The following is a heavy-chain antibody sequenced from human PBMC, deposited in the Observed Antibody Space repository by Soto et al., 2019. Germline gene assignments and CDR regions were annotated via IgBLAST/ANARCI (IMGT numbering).Heavy chain of an antibody. Sequence: GGSLRLSCAASGFTFSRHWMTWVRQAPGKGLEWVANIKEDGSQKYYVDSVRGRFTISRDNAKNSVYLQMNSLRVEDTAVYYCARDTYGDYGQVLDYWGQGTLVTVSS. CDR3: ARDTYGDYGQVLDY. V-gene: IGHV3-7*01. CDR2: IKEDGSQK. CDR1: GFTFSRHW. D-gene: IGHD4-17*01. J-gene: IGHJ4*02.